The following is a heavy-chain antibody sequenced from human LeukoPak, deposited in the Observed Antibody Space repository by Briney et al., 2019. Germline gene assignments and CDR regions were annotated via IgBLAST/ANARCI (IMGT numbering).Heavy chain of an antibody. D-gene: IGHD3-22*01. V-gene: IGHV1-18*01. J-gene: IGHJ4*02. CDR2: ISAYNGNT. Sequence: GASVKVSCKASGYTFTSYGISWVRQAPGQGLEWMGWISAYNGNTNYAQKLQGRVTMTTDTSTSTAYKELRSLRSDDTAVYYCARGRPYYYDSSGYYSDYWGQGTLVTVSS. CDR1: GYTFTSYG. CDR3: ARGRPYYYDSSGYYSDY.